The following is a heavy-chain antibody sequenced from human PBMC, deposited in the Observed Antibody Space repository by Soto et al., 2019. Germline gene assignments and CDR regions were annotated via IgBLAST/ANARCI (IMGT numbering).Heavy chain of an antibody. Sequence: VQLVESGGGVVQPGRSLRLSCAASGFTFSSYSMHWVRQAPGKGLEWVAVISYDGSNKYYADSVKGRFTISRDNSKNTLYLQMNSLRAEDTAVYYRASGVSPDYWGQGTLVTVSS. V-gene: IGHV3-30*03. D-gene: IGHD7-27*01. CDR3: ASGVSPDY. CDR1: GFTFSSYS. CDR2: ISYDGSNK. J-gene: IGHJ4*02.